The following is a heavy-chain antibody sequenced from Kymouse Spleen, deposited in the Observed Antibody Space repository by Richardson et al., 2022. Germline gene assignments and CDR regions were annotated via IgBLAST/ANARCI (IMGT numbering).Heavy chain of an antibody. Sequence: QVQLVESGGGVVQPGRSLRLSCAASGFTFSSYGMHWVRQAPGKGLEWVAVIWYDGSNKYYADSVKGRFTISRDNSKNTLYLQMNSLRAEDTAVYYCARDLLWSQVRYYGMDVWGQGTTVTVSS. CDR3: ARDLLWSQVRYYGMDV. V-gene: IGHV3-33*01. CDR2: IWYDGSNK. D-gene: IGHD3-10*01. CDR1: GFTFSSYG. J-gene: IGHJ6*02.